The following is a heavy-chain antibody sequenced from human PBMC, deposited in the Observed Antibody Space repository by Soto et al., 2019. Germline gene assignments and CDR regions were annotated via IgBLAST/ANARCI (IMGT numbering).Heavy chain of an antibody. CDR1: EFTFSTYS. J-gene: IGHJ5*02. V-gene: IGHV3-48*02. D-gene: IGHD2-2*01. CDR3: ARNSCRNNSCEANH. CDR2: ISSTGSNI. Sequence: GGSLRLSCAASEFTFSTYSMNWVRQAPGKGLEWISYISSTGSNIYYADSVKGRLTISRDHARNSLYLQMKSLSDEETAVYYCARNSCRNNSCEANHWGQGTMVTVSS.